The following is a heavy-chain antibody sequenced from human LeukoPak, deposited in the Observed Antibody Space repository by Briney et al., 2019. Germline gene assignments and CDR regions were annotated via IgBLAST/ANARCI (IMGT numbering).Heavy chain of an antibody. Sequence: GGSLRLSCAASGFTFSSYGMHWVRQAPGKGLEWVALISNDGSTTYYADSVKGRFTISRDNSKNTLYVQMNSLRGEDTAVYYCARVVSGYGLYFYYGMDVWGQGTTVTVSS. CDR2: ISNDGSTT. CDR3: ARVVSGYGLYFYYGMDV. D-gene: IGHD5-12*01. J-gene: IGHJ6*02. CDR1: GFTFSSYG. V-gene: IGHV3-30*03.